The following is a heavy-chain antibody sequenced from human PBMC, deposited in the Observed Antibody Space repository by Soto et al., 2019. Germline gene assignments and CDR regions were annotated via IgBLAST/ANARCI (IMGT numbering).Heavy chain of an antibody. J-gene: IGHJ5*02. CDR3: EHRRGPAGIDP. CDR2: IYWDDDK. V-gene: IGHV2-5*02. Sequence: QITLKESGPPLVKPTQTLTLTCTFSGFSLSTTGVAVGWIRQPPGKTLEWLAPIYWDDDKRYSPSLETRLRITKDTTKNQVVLTLTTIHPAETATYYCEHRRGPAGIDPWGQGTLLTVSS. CDR1: GFSLSTTGVA.